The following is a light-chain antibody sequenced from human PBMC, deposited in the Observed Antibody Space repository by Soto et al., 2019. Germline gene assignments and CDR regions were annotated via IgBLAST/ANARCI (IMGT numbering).Light chain of an antibody. CDR1: QTIATY. CDR2: TSS. J-gene: IGKJ4*01. Sequence: IEMTQSPASLSASVGDRVTITCRASQTIATYLNWFQHKSGRAPKLLIYTSSSVNSGVSSRFRGSGSGTDFTLTISSLQPEDFATYYCQQSFSTPLTFGGGTKVDI. CDR3: QQSFSTPLT. V-gene: IGKV1-39*01.